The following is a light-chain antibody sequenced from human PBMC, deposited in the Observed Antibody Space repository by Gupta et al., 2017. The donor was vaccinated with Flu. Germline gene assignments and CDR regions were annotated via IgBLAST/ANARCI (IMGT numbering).Light chain of an antibody. CDR2: GAS. J-gene: IGKJ4*01. V-gene: IGKV3-15*01. Sequence: EIVMTQSPATLSVSPGERATLSCRASQTVSSNLAWYQQKPGRAPRLLIYGASTRATGIPARFSGSGYGTEFTLTITSRQSEDFALYYCQQYNDWPPITFGGGTKVEIK. CDR1: QTVSSN. CDR3: QQYNDWPPIT.